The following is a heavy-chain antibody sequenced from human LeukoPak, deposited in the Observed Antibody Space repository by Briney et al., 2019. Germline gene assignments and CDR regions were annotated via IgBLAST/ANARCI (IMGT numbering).Heavy chain of an antibody. Sequence: PSETLSLTCTVSGGSISSSPYYWGWIRQPPGKGLEWIGNIYYSGSTYYNPSLKTRVTISVDTSKNQFSLKLTSVTAADTAVYYCARHASVDGNWPRPLDYWGQGSLVTVSS. CDR2: IYYSGST. CDR1: GGSISSSPYY. J-gene: IGHJ4*02. CDR3: ARHASVDGNWPRPLDY. V-gene: IGHV4-39*01. D-gene: IGHD2-21*01.